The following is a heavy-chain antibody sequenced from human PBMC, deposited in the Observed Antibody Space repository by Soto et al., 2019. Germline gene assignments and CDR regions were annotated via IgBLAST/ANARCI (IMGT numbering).Heavy chain of an antibody. CDR1: GVTFRGYV. CDR2: TRHDGSNT. J-gene: IGHJ4*02. CDR3: ARDGVGATTFFGYFDY. V-gene: IGHV3-33*01. D-gene: IGHD1-26*01. Sequence: HHACSLGLSCAASGVTFRGYVIHWVCKAPGKGLEWVAITRHDGSNTYYADSVRGRFTISRDNSKKTLYLQMDSLRAEDTAVYYCARDGVGATTFFGYFDYWGQGTLVTVSS.